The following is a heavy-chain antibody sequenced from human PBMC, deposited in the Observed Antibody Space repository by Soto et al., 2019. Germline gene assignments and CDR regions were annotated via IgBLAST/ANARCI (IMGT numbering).Heavy chain of an antibody. CDR2: ISFDGGNQ. CDR3: AQDSSVTAAGIGGSFDT. D-gene: IGHD6-13*01. V-gene: IGHV3-30*18. J-gene: IGHJ5*02. CDR1: GFSFNTDG. Sequence: QVQLVESGGGVVQPGRSLRLSCAASGFSFNTDGLHWVRQAPGKGLEWVAAISFDGGNQYYADSVKGRSTISRDNSKSTLYLKMTRPAAEDTATYYCAQDSSVTAAGIGGSFDTWGQGTLVTVSS.